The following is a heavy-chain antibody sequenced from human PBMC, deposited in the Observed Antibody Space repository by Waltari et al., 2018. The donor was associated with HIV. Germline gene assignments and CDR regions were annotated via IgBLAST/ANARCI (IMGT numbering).Heavy chain of an antibody. Sequence: GLLKPSETLALTCAVYGGSLSGYYWSRFRQPPGQGLEWMGEINHSVSTTYNPSLKSRVTISGYTSKNQFSLKLSAVTSTDTAVYYCARGGLWSRGYLAHWGQGTLVTVSA. J-gene: IGHJ5*02. V-gene: IGHV4-34*01. CDR2: INHSVST. D-gene: IGHD3-22*01. CDR1: GGSLSGYY. CDR3: ARGGLWSRGYLAH.